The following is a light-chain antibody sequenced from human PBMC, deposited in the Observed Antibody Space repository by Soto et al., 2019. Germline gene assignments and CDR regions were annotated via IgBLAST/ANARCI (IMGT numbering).Light chain of an antibody. CDR2: DNS. CDR3: PSYDNSLSAAV. Sequence: QSVLTQPPSVSGAPGQRVTISCTGSSSNTGAGYDVHWYQQLPGTAPKLLIYDNSNRPSGVPDRFSGSKSGTSASLAITGLQTEDEADYYCPSYDNSLSAAVFGGGTKLTVL. CDR1: SSNTGAGYD. J-gene: IGLJ2*01. V-gene: IGLV1-40*01.